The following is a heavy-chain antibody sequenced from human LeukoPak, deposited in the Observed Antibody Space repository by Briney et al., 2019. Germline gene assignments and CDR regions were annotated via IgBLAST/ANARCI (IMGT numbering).Heavy chain of an antibody. J-gene: IGHJ6*03. V-gene: IGHV4-4*07. D-gene: IGHD6-13*01. Sequence: SETLSLTCTVSGGSISRYYWSWIREPAGKGLEWIGRIYTSGSTNYNPCLKSRVAMSVDTSKDQFSLKLSSVTAADTAVYYCARDSRLYSSSWYKYYYYYMDVWGKGTTATVSS. CDR1: GGSISRYY. CDR2: IYTSGST. CDR3: ARDSRLYSSSWYKYYYYYMDV.